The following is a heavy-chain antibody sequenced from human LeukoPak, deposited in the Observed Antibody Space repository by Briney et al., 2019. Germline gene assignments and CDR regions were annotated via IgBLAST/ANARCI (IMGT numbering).Heavy chain of an antibody. CDR1: GFTFSSYA. CDR2: IKQDGSDK. V-gene: IGHV3-7*03. D-gene: IGHD4-23*01. J-gene: IGHJ4*02. CDR3: ARKTVVGSYFDY. Sequence: PGGSLRLSCAASGFTFSSYAMHWVRQAPGKGLEWVANIKQDGSDKYYVDSVKGRFTISRDNAKNSLYPQINSLRAEDTAVYYCARKTVVGSYFDYWGQGTPVTVSS.